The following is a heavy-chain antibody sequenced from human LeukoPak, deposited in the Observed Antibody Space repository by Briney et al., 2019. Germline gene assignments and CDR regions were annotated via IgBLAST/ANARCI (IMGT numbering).Heavy chain of an antibody. CDR3: AREDRYCSGGSCYS. CDR2: IYYIGST. J-gene: IGHJ4*02. CDR1: GGSFSGYY. V-gene: IGHV4-34*01. D-gene: IGHD2-15*01. Sequence: PSETLSLTCAVYGGSFSGYYWGWIRQPPGKGLEWIGNIYYIGSTYYNPSLKSRVIISVDTSKNQFSLELSSVTAADTAVYYCAREDRYCSGGSCYSWGQGTLVTVSS.